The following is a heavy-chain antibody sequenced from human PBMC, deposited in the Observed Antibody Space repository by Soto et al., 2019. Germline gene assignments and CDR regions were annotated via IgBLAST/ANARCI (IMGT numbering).Heavy chain of an antibody. V-gene: IGHV1-24*01. CDR1: GYTLIVLS. Sequence: ASVKVSCKVSGYTLIVLSMHWVRQAPGKGLERMGGFDPEDGETIYAQKFQGRVTMTEDTSTDTAYMELSSLRSEDTAVYYCATARIAVAGTCFDDCGQLTLVPASP. J-gene: IGHJ4*02. D-gene: IGHD6-19*01. CDR3: ATARIAVAGTCFDD. CDR2: FDPEDGET.